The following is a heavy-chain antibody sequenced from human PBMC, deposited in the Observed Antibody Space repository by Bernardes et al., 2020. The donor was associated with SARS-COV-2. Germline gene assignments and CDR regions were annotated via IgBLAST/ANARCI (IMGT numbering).Heavy chain of an antibody. CDR3: ARDRWESRVADGSLARYGMDV. CDR2: LYSGGDT. V-gene: IGHV3-53*01. J-gene: IGHJ6*02. Sequence: GGSLRLSCAASGFTVSNNYMSWVRQAPGQGLEWVSILYSGGDTYYADSVKGRFTISRDSSKNTVHLQMNSLSAADTAIYYCARDRWESRVADGSLARYGMDVWGQGTTVTVSS. CDR1: GFTVSNNY. D-gene: IGHD1-26*01.